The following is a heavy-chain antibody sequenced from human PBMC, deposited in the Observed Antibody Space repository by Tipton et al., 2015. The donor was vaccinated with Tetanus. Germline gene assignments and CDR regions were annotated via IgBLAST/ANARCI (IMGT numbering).Heavy chain of an antibody. D-gene: IGHD4-23*01. CDR2: INPNSGGT. CDR3: ARDNGPLTTVVTTD. J-gene: IGHJ4*02. CDR1: GYTFTGYY. Sequence: QLVQSGAEVKKPGASVKVSCKASGYTFTGYYMHWVRQAPGQGLEWMGWINPNSGGTNYAQKFQGRVTMTRDTSISTAYMELSRLRSDATAVYSCARDNGPLTTVVTTDWGQGTLVTVSS. V-gene: IGHV1-2*02.